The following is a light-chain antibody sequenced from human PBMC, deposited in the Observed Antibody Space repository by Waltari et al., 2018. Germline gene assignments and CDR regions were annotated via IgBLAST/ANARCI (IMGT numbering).Light chain of an antibody. J-gene: IGLJ2*01. Sequence: QSALTQPASVSGSPGQSITIPWTGTSSDVSYYNYVSLYKQHSFKAPKLMISDVNKRPSGVSNRVSGSKSGNTSSLTISGLQAEDEADYYCSSYTNYATVIFGGGTKLTVL. CDR2: DVN. V-gene: IGLV2-14*01. CDR3: SSYTNYATVI. CDR1: SSDVSYYNY.